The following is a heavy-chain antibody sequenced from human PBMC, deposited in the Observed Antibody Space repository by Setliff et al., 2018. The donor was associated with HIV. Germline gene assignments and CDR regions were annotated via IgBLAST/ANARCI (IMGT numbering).Heavy chain of an antibody. CDR1: GITFSSYA. CDR2: ISGSGGST. CDR3: ARDSGMAVVGTWRRLDP. D-gene: IGHD6-19*01. V-gene: IGHV3-23*01. Sequence: GGSLRLSCAASGITFSSYAMSWVRQAPGKGLEWVSGISGSGGSTYYADSVKGRFTISRDNSKNTLYLQMNSLRAEDTAVYYCARDSGMAVVGTWRRLDPWGQGTLVTVSS. J-gene: IGHJ5*02.